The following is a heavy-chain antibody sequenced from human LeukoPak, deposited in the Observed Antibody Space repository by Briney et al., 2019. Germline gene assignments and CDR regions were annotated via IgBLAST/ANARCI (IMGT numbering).Heavy chain of an antibody. Sequence: RASVKVSCKASGYTFTSYGISWVRQAPGQGLEWMGWISAYNGNTNYAQKLQGRVTMTTDTSTSTAYMELRSLRSDDTAVYCCARNYDFWSGYYYYMDVWGKGTTVTVSS. J-gene: IGHJ6*03. D-gene: IGHD3-3*01. CDR3: ARNYDFWSGYYYYMDV. CDR1: GYTFTSYG. CDR2: ISAYNGNT. V-gene: IGHV1-18*01.